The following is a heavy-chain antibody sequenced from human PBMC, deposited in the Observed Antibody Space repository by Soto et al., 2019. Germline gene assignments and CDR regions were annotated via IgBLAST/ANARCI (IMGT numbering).Heavy chain of an antibody. CDR1: GFTFSGYA. V-gene: IGHV3-23*01. J-gene: IGHJ1*01. D-gene: IGHD4-17*01. CDR2: ISGSGGTT. CDR3: ASRVTKYFQY. Sequence: EVQLLESGGGLVQPGGSLRLSCAASGFTFSGYAMSWVRQAPGRGLEWVSSISGSGGTTYYADSVKGRFTISRDNSKNTLYLQMHSLRAEDTAVYYCASRVTKYFQYWGQGTLVTVSS.